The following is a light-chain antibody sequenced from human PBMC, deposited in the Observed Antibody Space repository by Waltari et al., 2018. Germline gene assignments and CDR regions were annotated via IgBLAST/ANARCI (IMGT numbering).Light chain of an antibody. J-gene: IGKJ5*01. CDR1: QSLVYSDGNTY. CDR2: KVS. CDR3: QQYYSAPIT. Sequence: DVVMTQSPLSLPVTLGQPASISCRSSQSLVYSDGNTYLYWFHQRPGQSPRRLIYKVSNRDSGVPDRFSGSGSGTDFTLKISRVEAEDVGVYYCQQYYSAPITFGQGTRLEIK. V-gene: IGKV2-30*01.